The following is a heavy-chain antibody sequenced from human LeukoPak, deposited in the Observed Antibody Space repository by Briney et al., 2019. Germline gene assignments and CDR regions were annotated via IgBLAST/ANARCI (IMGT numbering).Heavy chain of an antibody. V-gene: IGHV3-30-3*01. CDR3: AREYRSGGPHYYYGMDV. J-gene: IGHJ6*02. CDR2: ISYDGSNK. Sequence: GGSLRLSCAASAFTFSSYAVHWVRQAPGKGLEWVAVISYDGSNKYYADSVKGRFTISRDNSKNTLYLQMNSLRAEDTAVYYCAREYRSGGPHYYYGMDVWGQGTTVTVSS. CDR1: AFTFSSYA. D-gene: IGHD6-25*01.